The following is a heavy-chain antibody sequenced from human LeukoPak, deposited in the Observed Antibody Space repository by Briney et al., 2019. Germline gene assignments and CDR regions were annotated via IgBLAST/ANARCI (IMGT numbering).Heavy chain of an antibody. CDR3: ARDQIGFLGWSPHQYYYYYGMDV. J-gene: IGHJ6*02. Sequence: SFPDSVKARFTISRDNSKTPFYLQMNSLRAEDTAVYYCARDQIGFLGWSPHQYYYYYGMDVWGQGTTVTVSS. D-gene: IGHD3-3*01. V-gene: IGHV3-33*01.